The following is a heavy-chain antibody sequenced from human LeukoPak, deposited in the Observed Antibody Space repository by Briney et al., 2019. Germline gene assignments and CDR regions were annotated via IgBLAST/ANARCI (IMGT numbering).Heavy chain of an antibody. J-gene: IGHJ4*02. CDR2: ISAYNGNT. CDR1: GYTFTSYG. V-gene: IGHV1-18*01. D-gene: IGHD3-3*01. Sequence: ASVKVSCKASGYTFTSYGISWVRQAPGQGLEWMGWISAYNGNTNYAQKLQGRVTMTTDTSTSTAYMELRSLRSDDTAVYYCARAAADYDFWSGYPYYFDYWGQGTLVTVSS. CDR3: ARAAADYDFWSGYPYYFDY.